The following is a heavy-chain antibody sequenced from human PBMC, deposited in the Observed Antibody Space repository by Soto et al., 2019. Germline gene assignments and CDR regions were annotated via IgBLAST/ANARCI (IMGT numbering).Heavy chain of an antibody. D-gene: IGHD5-12*01. V-gene: IGHV4-59*01. CDR1: GGSISSYY. CDR3: ARGDGYNLGYIDY. CDR2: IYYSGST. J-gene: IGHJ4*02. Sequence: SETLSLTCTVSGGSISSYYWSWIRQPPGKGLEWIGYIYYSGSTNYNPPLKSRVTISVDTSKNQFSLKLSSVTAADTAVYYCARGDGYNLGYIDYWGQGTLVTVSS.